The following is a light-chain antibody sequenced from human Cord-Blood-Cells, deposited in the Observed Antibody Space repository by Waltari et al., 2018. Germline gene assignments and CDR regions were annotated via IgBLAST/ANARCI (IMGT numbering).Light chain of an antibody. Sequence: QSALTQPPSASGSPGQSVTISCTGTSSDVGGYNYVSWYQPHPAKAPKLMIYEVSKRPSGVPDRFSGSKSGSTASLTVSGLQAEDEADYCCSSYAGSNNLVFGGGTKLTVL. CDR2: EVS. V-gene: IGLV2-8*01. CDR3: SSYAGSNNLV. J-gene: IGLJ2*01. CDR1: SSDVGGYNY.